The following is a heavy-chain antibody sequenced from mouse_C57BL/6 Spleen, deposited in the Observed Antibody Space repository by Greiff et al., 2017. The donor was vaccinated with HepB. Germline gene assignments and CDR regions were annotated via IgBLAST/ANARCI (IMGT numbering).Heavy chain of an antibody. Sequence: EVKLVESGGGLVKPGGSLKLSCAASGFTFSSYAMSWVRQTPEKRLEWVATISDGGSYTYYPDNVKGRFTISRDNAKNNLYLQMSHLKSEDTAMYYCARDRDGYNWGQGTTLTVSS. J-gene: IGHJ2*01. CDR2: ISDGGSYT. CDR3: ARDRDGYN. D-gene: IGHD2-3*01. V-gene: IGHV5-4*01. CDR1: GFTFSSYA.